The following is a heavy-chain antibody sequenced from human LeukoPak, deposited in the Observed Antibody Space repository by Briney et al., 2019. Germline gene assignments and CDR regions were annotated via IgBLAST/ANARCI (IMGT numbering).Heavy chain of an antibody. J-gene: IGHJ4*02. CDR3: ARGRYYDSSGYSEKSYYFDY. CDR1: GGSISSGGYY. CDR2: IYYSGST. D-gene: IGHD3-22*01. V-gene: IGHV4-61*08. Sequence: SETLSLTCTVSGGSISSGGYYWSWIRQHPGKGLEWIGYIYYSGSTNYNPSLKSRVTISVDTSKNQFSLKLSSVTAADTAVYYCARGRYYDSSGYSEKSYYFDYWGQGTLVTVSS.